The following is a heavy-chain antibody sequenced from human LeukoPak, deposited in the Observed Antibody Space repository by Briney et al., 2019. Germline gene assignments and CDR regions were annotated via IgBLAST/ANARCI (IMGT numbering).Heavy chain of an antibody. V-gene: IGHV1-3*01. Sequence: ASVKVSCKASRYTFTSYAMNWVRQAPGQRLEWMGWINAGNGNTKYSQKFQGRVTITRDTSASTAYMELSSLRSEDTAVYYCARGTHSIAVAGYNFWGQGTLVTVSS. J-gene: IGHJ4*02. CDR3: ARGTHSIAVAGYNF. CDR1: RYTFTSYA. D-gene: IGHD6-19*01. CDR2: INAGNGNT.